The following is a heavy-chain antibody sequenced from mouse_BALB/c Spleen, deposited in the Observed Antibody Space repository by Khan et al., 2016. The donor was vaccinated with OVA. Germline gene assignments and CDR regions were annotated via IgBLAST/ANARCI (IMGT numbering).Heavy chain of an antibody. CDR2: ISFSGST. Sequence: EVQLQESGPGLVKPSQSLSLTCTVTGYSITSDFAWNWVRQFPGNKLEWMGYISFSGSTSYDPSLKSRRSITRNTSRNQFFLQLNSVPTEDTATFYCIRSVSYAYAYAMDYWGQGTSVTVSS. J-gene: IGHJ4*01. CDR1: GYSITSDFA. CDR3: IRSVSYAYAYAMDY. V-gene: IGHV3-2*02. D-gene: IGHD2-2*01.